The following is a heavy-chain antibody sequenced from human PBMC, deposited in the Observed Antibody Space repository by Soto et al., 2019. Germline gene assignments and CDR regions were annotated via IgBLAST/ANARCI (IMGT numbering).Heavy chain of an antibody. CDR2: IKSDGSST. J-gene: IGHJ4*02. CDR1: GFTFSTYW. Sequence: GGSLRLSCAVSGFTFSTYWMHWVRQAPGKGLVWVSGIKSDGSSTYYADSVKGRFTISRDNARNTLYLQMNRLRAEDTALYYCAREQPLWIGAYAYWGQGALVTVSS. D-gene: IGHD2-8*01. V-gene: IGHV3-74*01. CDR3: AREQPLWIGAYAY.